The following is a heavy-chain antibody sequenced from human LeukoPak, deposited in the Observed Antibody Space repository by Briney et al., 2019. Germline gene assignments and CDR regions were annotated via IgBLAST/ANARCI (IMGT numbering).Heavy chain of an antibody. CDR1: GFTFSSYA. CDR2: ISGSGGST. V-gene: IGHV3-23*01. D-gene: IGHD6-13*01. J-gene: IGHJ1*01. CDR3: AKDGVYSSSWSGYFQH. Sequence: GGSLRLSCAASGFTFSSYAMSWVRRAPGKGLEWVSAISGSGGSTYYADSVKGRFTISRDNSKNTLYLQMNSLRAEDTAVYYCAKDGVYSSSWSGYFQHWGQGTLVTVSS.